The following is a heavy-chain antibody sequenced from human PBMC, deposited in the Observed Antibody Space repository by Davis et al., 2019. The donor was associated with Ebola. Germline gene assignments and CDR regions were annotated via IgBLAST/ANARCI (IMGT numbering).Heavy chain of an antibody. V-gene: IGHV1-2*06. D-gene: IGHD6-19*01. J-gene: IGHJ4*02. CDR3: ARNVGLTVADLSDY. Sequence: ASVKVSCKASGYTFTNYYMHWVRQAPGQGLEWMGRINPNSGGKNYAQKVQGRVTMNTDTSTNTAYMELRGLRSDDTAVYFCARNVGLTVADLSDYWGQGTLVTVSS. CDR2: INPNSGGK. CDR1: GYTFTNYY.